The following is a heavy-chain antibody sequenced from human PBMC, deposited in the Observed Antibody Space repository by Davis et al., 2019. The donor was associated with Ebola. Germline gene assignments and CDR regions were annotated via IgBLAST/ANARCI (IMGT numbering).Heavy chain of an antibody. D-gene: IGHD2-2*01. CDR3: ARINCSSTSCFYYYYGMDV. CDR1: GFTFSSYG. Sequence: PGGSLRLSCAASGFTFSSYGMHWVRQAPGKGLEWVAVISYDGSNKYYADSVKGRFTISRDNSKNTLYLQMNSLRAEDTAVYYCARINCSSTSCFYYYYGMDVWGQGTTVTVSS. CDR2: ISYDGSNK. V-gene: IGHV3-30*03. J-gene: IGHJ6*02.